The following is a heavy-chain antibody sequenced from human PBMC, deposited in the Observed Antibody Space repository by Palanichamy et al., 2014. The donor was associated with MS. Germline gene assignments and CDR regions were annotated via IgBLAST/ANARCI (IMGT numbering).Heavy chain of an antibody. Sequence: QVQLVESGGGVVQPGRSLRLSCAASGFTFNSYGMHWVRQAPGKGLEWVAVIYYDGSESYYVDSVKGRFTISRDNSKDMVYLQMDSLRVEDTAVYYCARQIYGDFCYDYWGQGILVTVSS. J-gene: IGHJ4*02. CDR1: GFTFNSYG. D-gene: IGHD4-17*01. CDR3: ARQIYGDFCYDY. CDR2: IYYDGSES. V-gene: IGHV3-33*01.